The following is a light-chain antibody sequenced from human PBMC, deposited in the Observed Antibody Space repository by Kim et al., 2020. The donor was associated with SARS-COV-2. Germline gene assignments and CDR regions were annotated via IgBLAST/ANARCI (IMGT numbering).Light chain of an antibody. Sequence: EIVLTQSPGTLSLSPGETATISCRTSQTLSSNYLAWYQQKPGQAPRLLIYGASSRATGIPDRFSGSGSETDFTLTISRLDPEDFAMYYCQQYGTSPLTFGGGTRWISN. CDR3: QQYGTSPLT. V-gene: IGKV3-20*01. J-gene: IGKJ4*01. CDR1: QTLSSNY. CDR2: GAS.